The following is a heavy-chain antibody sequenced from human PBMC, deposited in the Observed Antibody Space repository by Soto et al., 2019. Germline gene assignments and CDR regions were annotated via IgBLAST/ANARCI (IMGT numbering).Heavy chain of an antibody. CDR3: ARGMSGYDYIFDS. CDR1: GGSISDFY. Sequence: PSETLSLTCTVSGGSISDFYWIWIRQSAGKGLEWIGRVYTGGSTNYNPSLKSRVTTSVDTSKNQFSLRLSSVTAADTAVYYCARGMSGYDYIFDSWGQGTMVTVSS. V-gene: IGHV4-4*07. CDR2: VYTGGST. D-gene: IGHD5-12*01. J-gene: IGHJ4*02.